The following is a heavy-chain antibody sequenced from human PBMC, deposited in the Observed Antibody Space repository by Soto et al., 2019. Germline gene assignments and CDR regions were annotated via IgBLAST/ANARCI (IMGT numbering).Heavy chain of an antibody. D-gene: IGHD5-18*01. V-gene: IGHV1-46*01. CDR2: INPSGGST. J-gene: IGHJ4*02. Sequence: EASVKVSCKASGYTFTSYYMHWVRQAPGQGLEWMGIINPSGGSTSYAQKFQGRVTMTRDTSTSIVYMELSSLRSEDTAVYYCARTYTAMDPFDYWGQGTLVTVSS. CDR1: GYTFTSYY. CDR3: ARTYTAMDPFDY.